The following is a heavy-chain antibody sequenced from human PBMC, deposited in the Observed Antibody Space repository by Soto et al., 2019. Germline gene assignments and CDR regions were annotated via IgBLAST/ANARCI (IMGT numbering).Heavy chain of an antibody. V-gene: IGHV1-69*08. CDR3: ARDYCSGGSCYDY. CDR2: IIPILGIA. CDR1: GGTFSSYT. Sequence: QVQLVQSGAEVKKPGSSVKVSCKASGGTFSSYTISWVRQAPGQGLEWMGRIIPILGIANYAQKFQGRVTITADKSTSTAYMELSSLRSEDTAVYYSARDYCSGGSCYDYWGQGTLVTVSS. D-gene: IGHD2-15*01. J-gene: IGHJ4*02.